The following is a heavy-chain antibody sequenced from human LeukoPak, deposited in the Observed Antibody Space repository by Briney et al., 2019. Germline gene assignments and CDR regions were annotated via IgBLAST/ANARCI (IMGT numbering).Heavy chain of an antibody. CDR2: ISYDGSNK. CDR3: AKDGPHYYDSSGYYLDY. V-gene: IGHV3-30*18. J-gene: IGHJ4*02. CDR1: GFTFSSYG. D-gene: IGHD3-22*01. Sequence: PGGSLRLSCAASGFTFSSYGMHWVRQAPGKGLEWVAVISYDGSNKYYADSVKGRFTISRDNSKNTLYLQMNSLRAEDTAVYYCAKDGPHYYDSSGYYLDYWGQGTLVTVSS.